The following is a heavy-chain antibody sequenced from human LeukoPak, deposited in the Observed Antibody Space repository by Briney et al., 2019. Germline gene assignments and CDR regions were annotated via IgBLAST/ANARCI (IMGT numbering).Heavy chain of an antibody. V-gene: IGHV4-34*01. CDR1: GGSFSGYY. Sequence: PSETLSLTCAVYGGSFSGYYWSWIRQPPGKGLEWIGEIHHSGSTNYNPSLKSRVTISLDTPKKQFSRKLSSVTAADTAVYYCARGRYSGSYYGYWGQGTLVTVSS. J-gene: IGHJ4*02. D-gene: IGHD1-26*01. CDR3: ARGRYSGSYYGY. CDR2: IHHSGST.